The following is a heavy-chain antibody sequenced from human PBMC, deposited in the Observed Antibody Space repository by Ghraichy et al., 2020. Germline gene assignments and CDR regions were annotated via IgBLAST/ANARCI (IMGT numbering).Heavy chain of an antibody. CDR3: AKERDSSGYYSFRGDYYGMDV. CDR2: TSYDGSNK. Sequence: GGSLRLSCAASGFTFNRYGMHWVRQAPGKGLEWVAVTSYDGSNKYYADSVKGRFTISRDNSKNTLYLQINSLRAEDTAVYYCAKERDSSGYYSFRGDYYGMDVWGQGTTVTVSS. V-gene: IGHV3-30*18. CDR1: GFTFNRYG. D-gene: IGHD3-22*01. J-gene: IGHJ6*02.